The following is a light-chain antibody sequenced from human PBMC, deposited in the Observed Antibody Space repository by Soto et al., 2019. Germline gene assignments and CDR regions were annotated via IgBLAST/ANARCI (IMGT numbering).Light chain of an antibody. CDR1: QSISSK. Sequence: EIMMTQSPATLSVSPGERATLSFRASQSISSKLAWYQQKPGQAPRLLIYGASTRATGIPVRFSGSGSGTEFTLTITSLQSEDFAVYYCQEYNNWHPITFGGGTKVDIK. CDR2: GAS. CDR3: QEYNNWHPIT. V-gene: IGKV3-15*01. J-gene: IGKJ4*01.